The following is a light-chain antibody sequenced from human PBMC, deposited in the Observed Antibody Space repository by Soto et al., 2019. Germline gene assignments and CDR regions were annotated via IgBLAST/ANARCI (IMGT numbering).Light chain of an antibody. Sequence: EIVLTQSPGTLSLSPGARATPSCRASQTISSTYLAWYQQKPGQAPRLLIYGTFSRATGIPDRFSGSGSGTDFSLTISRLEPEDFAVYFCQQYGSSPYTFGQGTKLEI. J-gene: IGKJ2*01. CDR1: QTISSTY. CDR2: GTF. CDR3: QQYGSSPYT. V-gene: IGKV3-20*01.